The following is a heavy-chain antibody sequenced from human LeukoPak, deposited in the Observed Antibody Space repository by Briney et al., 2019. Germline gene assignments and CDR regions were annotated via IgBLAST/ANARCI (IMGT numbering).Heavy chain of an antibody. Sequence: PSETLSLTCAVYGGSFSGYYWSWIRQPPGKGLEWIGEINHSGSTNYNPSLKSRVTISVDTSKNQFSLKLSSVTAADTAVYYCARVPRRGPGRAPFDYWGQGTLVTVSS. V-gene: IGHV4-34*01. CDR1: GGSFSGYY. CDR2: INHSGST. J-gene: IGHJ4*02. CDR3: ARVPRRGPGRAPFDY. D-gene: IGHD1-14*01.